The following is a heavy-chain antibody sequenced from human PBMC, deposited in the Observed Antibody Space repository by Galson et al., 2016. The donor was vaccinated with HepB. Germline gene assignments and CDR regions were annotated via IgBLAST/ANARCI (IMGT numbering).Heavy chain of an antibody. CDR3: AKKQASGYDYPFDEFDM. V-gene: IGHV3-23*01. CDR2: ITMRGDRT. Sequence: SLRLSCAASGINFNSFAMSWVRQAPGKGLEWVSSITMRGDRTYYADSVKGRFAISRDSSQNTLYLQMNSLRAEDTALYYCAKKQASGYDYPFDEFDMWGQGTMVSVSS. J-gene: IGHJ3*02. D-gene: IGHD5-12*01. CDR1: GINFNSFA.